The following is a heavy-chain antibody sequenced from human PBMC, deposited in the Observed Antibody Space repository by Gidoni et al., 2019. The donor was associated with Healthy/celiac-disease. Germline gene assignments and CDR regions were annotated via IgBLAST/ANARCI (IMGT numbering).Heavy chain of an antibody. CDR1: GGSISSYY. CDR2: IYYSGST. J-gene: IGHJ4*02. Sequence: QVQLQESGPGLVKPSETLSLTCPVSGGSISSYYWSWIRQPPGKGLEWIGYIYYSGSTNYNPSLKSRVTISVDTSKNQFSLKLSSVTAADTAVYYCARVVAGIDYWGQGTLVTVSS. D-gene: IGHD6-19*01. CDR3: ARVVAGIDY. V-gene: IGHV4-59*01.